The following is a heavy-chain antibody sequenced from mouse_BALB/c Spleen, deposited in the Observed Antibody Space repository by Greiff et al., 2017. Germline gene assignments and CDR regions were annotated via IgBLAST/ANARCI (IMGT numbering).Heavy chain of an antibody. Sequence: EVKLQESGPGLVKPSQSLSLTCTVTGYSITSDYVWNWIRQLPGNKLEWMGYISYSGSTSYNPSLKSRISITRDTSKNQFFLQLNSVTTEDTATYYCARDGPYGSSPWFAYWGQGTLVTVSA. CDR3: ARDGPYGSSPWFAY. J-gene: IGHJ3*01. CDR2: ISYSGST. CDR1: GYSITSDYV. D-gene: IGHD1-1*01. V-gene: IGHV3-2*02.